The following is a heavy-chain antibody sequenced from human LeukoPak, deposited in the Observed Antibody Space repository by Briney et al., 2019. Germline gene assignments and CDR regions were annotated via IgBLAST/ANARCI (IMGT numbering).Heavy chain of an antibody. CDR1: GFTVSSNY. Sequence: GGSLRLSCAASGFTVSSNYMSWVRQAPGKGLEWVSVIYSGGSTYYADSVKGRFTISRDNSKNTLYLQMNSLRAEDTAVYYCARDLVANGGGWFDPWGQGTLVTVSS. CDR2: IYSGGST. D-gene: IGHD3-16*01. J-gene: IGHJ5*02. CDR3: ARDLVANGGGWFDP. V-gene: IGHV3-53*01.